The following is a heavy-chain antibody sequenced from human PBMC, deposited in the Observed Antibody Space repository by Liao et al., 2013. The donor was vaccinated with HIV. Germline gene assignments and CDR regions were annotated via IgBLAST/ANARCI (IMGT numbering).Heavy chain of an antibody. CDR1: GGSISSGSYY. D-gene: IGHD6-13*01. J-gene: IGHJ4*02. Sequence: QVQLQESGPGLVKPSQTLSLTCTVSGGSISSGSYYWSWIRQPAGKGLEWIGRIYTSGSTNYNPSLKSRVTISVDTSKNQFSLKLSSVTAADTAVYYCASSGVGSSWFNYWGQGTLVTVSS. V-gene: IGHV4-61*02. CDR3: ASSGVGSSWFNY. CDR2: IYTSGST.